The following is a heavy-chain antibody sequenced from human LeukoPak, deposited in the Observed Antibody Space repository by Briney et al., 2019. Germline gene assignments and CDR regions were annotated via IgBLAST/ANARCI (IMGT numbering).Heavy chain of an antibody. J-gene: IGHJ4*02. CDR3: ARGMDDFWSGYYTV. V-gene: IGHV4-59*01. Sequence: SDTLSLTCNISGGSISNYYWSWIRQSPGKGLEWIGYIYYRGTTNYNPSLKSRVTISVDTSNNHFSLRLSSVTAADTAIYYCARGMDDFWSGYYTVWGQGLLVTVSA. CDR1: GGSISNYY. CDR2: IYYRGTT. D-gene: IGHD3-3*01.